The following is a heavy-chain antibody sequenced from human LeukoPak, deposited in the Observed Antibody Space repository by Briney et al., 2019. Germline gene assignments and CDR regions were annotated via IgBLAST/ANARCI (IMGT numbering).Heavy chain of an antibody. J-gene: IGHJ3*02. CDR1: GGSISSGGYY. V-gene: IGHV4-31*03. D-gene: IGHD2-2*01. CDR2: IYYSGST. CDR3: AIGYCSSTSCYPGAFDI. Sequence: PSETLSLTCTVSGGSISSGGYYWSWIRQHPGKGLKWIGYIYYSGSTYYNPSLKSRVTISVDTSKNQFSLKLSSVTAADTAVYYCAIGYCSSTSCYPGAFDIWGQGTMVTVSS.